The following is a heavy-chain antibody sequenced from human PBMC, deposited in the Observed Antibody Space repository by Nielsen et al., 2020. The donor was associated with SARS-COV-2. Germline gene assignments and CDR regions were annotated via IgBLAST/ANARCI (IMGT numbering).Heavy chain of an antibody. CDR3: ASSPMVRGVIGWRAAFDI. CDR2: INPSGGST. CDR1: RYTFTSYY. Sequence: ASVKVSCKASRYTFTSYYMHWVRQAPAQGLEWMGLINPSGGSTSYAQKFQGRVTMTRDTSTSTAYMELSSLRSEDTAVYYCASSPMVRGVIGWRAAFDIWGQGTMVTVSS. J-gene: IGHJ3*02. D-gene: IGHD3-10*01. V-gene: IGHV1-46*01.